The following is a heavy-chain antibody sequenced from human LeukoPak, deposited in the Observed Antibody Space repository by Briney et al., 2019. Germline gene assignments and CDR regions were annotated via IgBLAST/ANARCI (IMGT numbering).Heavy chain of an antibody. Sequence: SETLSLTCTVSGASITSYYWGWIRQPPGKGLECLGYIYYSGSTTYTPSLKRRVSISVGTSRAQFSLRLSSVTAADMAVYYCARLHPNWYFDLWGRGTLVTVSS. J-gene: IGHJ2*01. CDR1: GASITSYY. CDR3: ARLHPNWYFDL. V-gene: IGHV4-59*08. CDR2: IYYSGST.